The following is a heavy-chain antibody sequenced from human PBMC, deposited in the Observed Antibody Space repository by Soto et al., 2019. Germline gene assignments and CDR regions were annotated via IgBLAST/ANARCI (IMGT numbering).Heavy chain of an antibody. CDR2: IIPIFGTA. Sequence: QVQLVQSGAEVKKPGSSVKVSCKASGGTFSSYAISWVRQAPGQGLEWMGGIIPIFGTANYAQKFQGRVTITADEXTXXAYMDMSSLRSEDTAVYYCARDLYSSSWYDRWFDPWGQGTLVTVSS. V-gene: IGHV1-69*12. CDR1: GGTFSSYA. D-gene: IGHD6-13*01. CDR3: ARDLYSSSWYDRWFDP. J-gene: IGHJ5*02.